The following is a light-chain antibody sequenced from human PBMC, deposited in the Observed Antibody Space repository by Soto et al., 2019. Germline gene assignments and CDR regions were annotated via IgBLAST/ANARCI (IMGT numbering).Light chain of an antibody. CDR1: QTINNY. CDR3: QQSSSTPHT. J-gene: IGKJ2*01. Sequence: DIQMTQSPSSLSASLGDRVTITCRASQTINNYLHWYQQRPGEAPKLLIYSASNLQTGVPPRFNGSGSGTHFTLTISSLQPEDFATYYCQQSSSTPHTFGQGTIVEIK. CDR2: SAS. V-gene: IGKV1-39*01.